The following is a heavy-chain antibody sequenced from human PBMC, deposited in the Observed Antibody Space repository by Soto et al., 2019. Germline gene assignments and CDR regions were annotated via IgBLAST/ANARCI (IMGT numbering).Heavy chain of an antibody. Sequence: GASVNVSCKASGGTFSNYGISWVRQAPGQGLEWMGGIIPLFATTDYAQKLQGRVTITADESTSTAYMDVRSLRSEDTAVYYCARTRRETHLRDAFDIWGQGTMVTVSS. J-gene: IGHJ3*02. CDR1: GGTFSNYG. CDR3: ARTRRETHLRDAFDI. CDR2: IIPLFATT. V-gene: IGHV1-69*13.